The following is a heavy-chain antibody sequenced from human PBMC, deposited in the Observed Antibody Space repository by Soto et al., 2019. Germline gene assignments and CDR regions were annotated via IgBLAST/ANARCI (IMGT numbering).Heavy chain of an antibody. CDR2: IYSSGST. D-gene: IGHD2-2*02. J-gene: IGHJ6*02. V-gene: IGHV4-61*01. CDR3: ARFVRSCSGTTCYTRADV. Sequence: SQTLSSTCTVSGGCVSSDTHYWSWIRQPPGKRLEWSGFIYSSGSTNYNPSRKSRVTMSVDTSKNQFSLKLRSVIVADTAVYHCARFVRSCSGTTCYTRADVWGQGTTVTVSS. CDR1: GGCVSSDTHY.